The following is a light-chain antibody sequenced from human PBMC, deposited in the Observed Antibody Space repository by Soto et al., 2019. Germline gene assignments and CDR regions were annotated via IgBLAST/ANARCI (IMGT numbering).Light chain of an antibody. CDR3: QQYGRRFT. V-gene: IGKV3-20*01. J-gene: IGKJ3*01. Sequence: EIVLTQSPGTLSLSPGGRATLSCRASQSVSSGYLAWYQQKPGQAPRLLIYGASSRATGIPDRFSGSGSGTDFNLTISRLEPEDFAVYYCQQYGRRFTFGPGTKVDIK. CDR2: GAS. CDR1: QSVSSGY.